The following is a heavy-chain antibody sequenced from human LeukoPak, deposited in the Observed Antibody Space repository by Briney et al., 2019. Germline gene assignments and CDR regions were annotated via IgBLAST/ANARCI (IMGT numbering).Heavy chain of an antibody. CDR2: IRYDGSNK. CDR3: AKVRYSSGWYESAFDI. J-gene: IGHJ3*02. Sequence: RGSLRRYCAASGFTFSSYGMHWFRQAPGKGLEWVAFIRYDGSNKYYADSVKGRFTISTDNSKNTLYQQMNSLRAEDTAVYYCAKVRYSSGWYESAFDIWGQGTMVTVSS. CDR1: GFTFSSYG. D-gene: IGHD6-19*01. V-gene: IGHV3-30*02.